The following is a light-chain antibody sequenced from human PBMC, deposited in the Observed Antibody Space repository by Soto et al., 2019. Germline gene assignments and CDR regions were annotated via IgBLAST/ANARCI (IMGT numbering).Light chain of an antibody. CDR3: VSYRKSNTLV. Sequence: SALAQPASVSPSPGQSITISSTGTSSNVGTYHYLSWYQHHPGKPPKLVIHGVTHRPPGVAACFSGSKSVNTPSLTISGLQAEDEGVYYCVSYRKSNTLVFGTGTKVTVL. CDR1: SSNVGTYHY. CDR2: GVT. V-gene: IGLV2-14*01. J-gene: IGLJ1*01.